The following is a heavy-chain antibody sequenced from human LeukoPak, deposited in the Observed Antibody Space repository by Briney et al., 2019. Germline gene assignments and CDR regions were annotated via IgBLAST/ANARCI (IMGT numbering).Heavy chain of an antibody. Sequence: GGSLRLSCAASGFTFSSYWMSWVRQAPGKGLEWVANIKQDGSEKYYVDSVKGRFTISRDNAKNSLYLQMNSLRAEDTAVYYCASGWSGSPYAFDIWGQGTMVTVSS. CDR1: GFTFSSYW. V-gene: IGHV3-7*01. J-gene: IGHJ3*02. D-gene: IGHD1-26*01. CDR3: ASGWSGSPYAFDI. CDR2: IKQDGSEK.